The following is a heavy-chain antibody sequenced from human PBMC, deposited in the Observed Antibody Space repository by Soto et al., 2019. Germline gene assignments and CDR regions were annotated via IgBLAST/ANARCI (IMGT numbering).Heavy chain of an antibody. D-gene: IGHD6-19*01. CDR1: GFTFSSYA. V-gene: IGHV3-30-3*01. Sequence: GGSLRLSCAASGFTFSSYAMHWVRQAPGKGLEWVAVISYDGSNKYYADSVMGRFTISRDNSKNTLYLQMNSLRAEDTAVYYCARDRRIAVAGAIYGMDVWGQGTTVTVSS. CDR2: ISYDGSNK. CDR3: ARDRRIAVAGAIYGMDV. J-gene: IGHJ6*02.